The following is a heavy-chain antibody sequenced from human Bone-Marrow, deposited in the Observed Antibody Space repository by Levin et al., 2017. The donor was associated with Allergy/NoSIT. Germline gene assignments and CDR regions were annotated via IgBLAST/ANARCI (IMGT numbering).Heavy chain of an antibody. CDR1: GGTFSSYS. V-gene: IGHV1-69*10. D-gene: IGHD3-16*02. CDR3: ARDPGDYVWGGYRHMDV. Sequence: PVASVKVSCKPSGGTFSSYSVTWVRQAPGQGPEWMGGIIPMFGLANYAQKFEGRVTITADKSTDTVYMEIISLRSDDTAVYYCARDPGDYVWGGYRHMDVWGQGTTVTVSS. CDR2: IIPMFGLA. J-gene: IGHJ6*02.